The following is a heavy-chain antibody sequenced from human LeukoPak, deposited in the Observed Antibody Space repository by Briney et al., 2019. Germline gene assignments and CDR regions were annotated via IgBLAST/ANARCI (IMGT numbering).Heavy chain of an antibody. V-gene: IGHV4-59*01. D-gene: IGHD2-15*01. Sequence: GSLRLSCAASAFTFSSYGMSWVRQPPGKGLEWIGNIYYSGSTYYNPSLKSRVTMSADTSKNQFSLNLNSVTAADTAVYYCARAGAVVDNWFDPWGQGTLVTVSS. CDR2: IYYSGST. CDR3: ARAGAVVDNWFDP. J-gene: IGHJ5*02. CDR1: AFTFSSYG.